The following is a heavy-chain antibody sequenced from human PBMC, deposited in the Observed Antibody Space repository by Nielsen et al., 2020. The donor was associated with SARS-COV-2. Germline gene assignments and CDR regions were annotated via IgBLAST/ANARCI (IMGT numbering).Heavy chain of an antibody. V-gene: IGHV3-21*01. Sequence: GGSLRLSCAASGFTFSSYSMNWVRQAPGKGLEWVSSISSISSYIYYADSVKGRFTISRDNAKNSLYLQMNSLRAEDTAVYYCARDPTPTFYCSSTSCYGRLDYWGQGTLVTVSS. D-gene: IGHD2-2*01. CDR3: ARDPTPTFYCSSTSCYGRLDY. J-gene: IGHJ4*02. CDR1: GFTFSSYS. CDR2: ISSISSYI.